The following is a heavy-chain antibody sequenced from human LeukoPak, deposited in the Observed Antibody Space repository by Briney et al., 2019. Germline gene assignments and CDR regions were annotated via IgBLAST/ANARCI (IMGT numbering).Heavy chain of an antibody. CDR3: ARQDGNSKYYFDY. J-gene: IGHJ4*02. Sequence: GESLKISCKGSGYSFTYYWIGWVRQMPGKGLEWMGIIYPGDSDTRYRPSFQGQVTISVDRSISTAYLQWSSLKASDTAMYYCARQDGNSKYYFDYWGQGTLVTVSS. CDR2: IYPGDSDT. D-gene: IGHD1-1*01. V-gene: IGHV5-51*01. CDR1: GYSFTYYW.